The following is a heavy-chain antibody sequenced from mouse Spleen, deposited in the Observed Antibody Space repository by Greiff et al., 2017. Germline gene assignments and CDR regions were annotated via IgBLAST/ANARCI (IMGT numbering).Heavy chain of an antibody. D-gene: IGHD2-12*01. CDR3: ARSGYYRGLGFAY. CDR2: INPSSGYT. J-gene: IGHJ3*01. CDR1: GYTFTSYT. Sequence: QVQLQQSGAELARPGASVKMSCKASGYTFTSYTMHWVKQRPGQGLEWIGYINPSSGYTKYNQKFKDKATLTADKSSSTAYMQLSSLTSEDSAVYYCARSGYYRGLGFAYWGQGTLVTVSA. V-gene: IGHV1-4*01.